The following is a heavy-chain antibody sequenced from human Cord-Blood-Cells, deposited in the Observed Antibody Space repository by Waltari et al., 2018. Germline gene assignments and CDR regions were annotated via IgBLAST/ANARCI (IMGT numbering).Heavy chain of an antibody. V-gene: IGHV1-69*01. J-gene: IGHJ5*02. CDR3: ASKRNTPWAFFDP. Sequence: VQLVHSGAEVQKPGSSVKVSCKASGGTFSSYAISWVRQAPGQGLEWMGGNIAIFGTANYAQKFQGRVTITADESTSTAYMELSSLRTEDTAVYYCASKRNTPWAFFDPWGQGTLVTVSS. D-gene: IGHD7-27*01. CDR1: GGTFSSYA. CDR2: NIAIFGTA.